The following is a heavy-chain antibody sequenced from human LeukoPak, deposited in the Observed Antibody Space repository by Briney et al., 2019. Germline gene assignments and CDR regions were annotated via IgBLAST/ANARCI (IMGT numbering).Heavy chain of an antibody. D-gene: IGHD3-10*01. Sequence: SETLSLTCTVSGYSISSGYYWGWIRQPPGKGLEWIGSIYHSGSTYYNPSLKSRVTISVDTSKNQFSLKLSSVTAADTAVYYCARGASGIGGIRFDPWGQGTLVTVSS. CDR3: ARGASGIGGIRFDP. V-gene: IGHV4-38-2*02. CDR1: GYSISSGYY. CDR2: IYHSGST. J-gene: IGHJ5*02.